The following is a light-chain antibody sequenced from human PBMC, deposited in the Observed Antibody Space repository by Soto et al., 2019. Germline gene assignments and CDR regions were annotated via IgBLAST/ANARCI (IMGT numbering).Light chain of an antibody. CDR1: QSISSY. J-gene: IGKJ1*01. CDR2: TAS. V-gene: IGKV1-39*01. Sequence: DIQMTQSQSSLSASVGDRVTITCRASQSISSYLNWYQQKPGKAPKLLIYTASSLQSGVPSRFSGNGSGTDFTLTISSLQPEDFATYYCQQSYSTHRTFGQGTKVKIK. CDR3: QQSYSTHRT.